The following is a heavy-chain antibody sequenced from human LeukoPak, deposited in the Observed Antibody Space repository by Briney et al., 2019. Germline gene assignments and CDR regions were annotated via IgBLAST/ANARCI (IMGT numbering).Heavy chain of an antibody. Sequence: GESLKISCMDAGDSFTSHWIGWVRQMPGKGLEWMGIVNPDDSDTIYSPSFQGQVTISADESITTAYLQWSSLKASDTAMYYCARLRWPRGGRSSFDYWGQGALVTVSS. CDR3: ARLRWPRGGRSSFDY. J-gene: IGHJ4*02. CDR2: VNPDDSDT. D-gene: IGHD3-10*01. V-gene: IGHV5-51*01. CDR1: GDSFTSHW.